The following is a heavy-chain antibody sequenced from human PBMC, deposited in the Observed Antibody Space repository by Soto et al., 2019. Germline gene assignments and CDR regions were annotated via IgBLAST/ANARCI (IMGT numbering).Heavy chain of an antibody. V-gene: IGHV1-3*01. Sequence: QVQLVQSGAEVKKPGASVKVSCKASGYTFTSYAMHWVRQAPGQRLEWMGWINAGNGNTKYSQKFQGRVTITRDTSASTGYMELSRLRSEDTAVYYCAREGLLWFGELLLSDYYYYMDVWGKGTTVTVSS. CDR2: INAGNGNT. D-gene: IGHD3-10*01. CDR1: GYTFTSYA. CDR3: AREGLLWFGELLLSDYYYYMDV. J-gene: IGHJ6*03.